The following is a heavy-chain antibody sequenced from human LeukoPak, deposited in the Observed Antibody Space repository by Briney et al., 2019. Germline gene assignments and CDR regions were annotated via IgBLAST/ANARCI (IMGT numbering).Heavy chain of an antibody. J-gene: IGHJ4*02. CDR1: GGSISSGGYY. CDR2: IYYSGST. D-gene: IGHD5-24*01. CDR3: ARDQGGDGSDY. Sequence: SQTLSLTCTVSGGSISSGGYYWSWLRQHPGKGLEWIGYIYYSGSTYYNPSLKSRVTISVDTSKNQFSLKLSSVTAADTAVYYCARDQGGDGSDYWGQGTLVTVSS. V-gene: IGHV4-31*03.